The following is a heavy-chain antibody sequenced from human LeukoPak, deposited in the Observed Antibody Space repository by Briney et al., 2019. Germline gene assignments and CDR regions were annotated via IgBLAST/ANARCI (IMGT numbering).Heavy chain of an antibody. J-gene: IGHJ4*02. CDR3: ARVLSSWYGFDY. D-gene: IGHD6-13*01. V-gene: IGHV4-39*07. Sequence: SETLSLTCTVSGGSINTPNYYWGWIRQTPGKGLKGIGNIFYSGGTYYSPSLTSRVTISLDTSKNQFSLKLSSVTAADTAVYYCARVLSSWYGFDYWGQGTLVTVSS. CDR2: IFYSGGT. CDR1: GGSINTPNYY.